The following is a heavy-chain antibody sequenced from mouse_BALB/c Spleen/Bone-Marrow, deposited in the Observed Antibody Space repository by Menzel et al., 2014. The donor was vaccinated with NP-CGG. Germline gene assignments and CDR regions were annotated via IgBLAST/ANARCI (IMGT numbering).Heavy chain of an antibody. D-gene: IGHD2-3*01. V-gene: IGHV1-4*01. CDR3: SRRDDGYIVLDY. CDR2: INPSSGYP. J-gene: IGHJ2*01. CDR1: GYTFTNYT. Sequence: QSLLQQFGSELLRHGVSVKMLCRASGYTFTNYTINWVRQRPGKGLERIGYINPSSGYPIYLQKFKVNATLTADKSSRTDCMQLSSLTYEDTAGYDRSRRDDGYIVLDYWGQGTTRTDSS.